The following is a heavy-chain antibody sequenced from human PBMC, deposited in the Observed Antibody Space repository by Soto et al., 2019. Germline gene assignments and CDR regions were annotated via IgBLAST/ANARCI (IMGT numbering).Heavy chain of an antibody. J-gene: IGHJ4*02. V-gene: IGHV1-69*02. D-gene: IGHD3-10*01. CDR1: GGTFSSYT. CDR2: IIPILGIA. CDR3: ARGYGSGSYYSVY. Sequence: SVKVSCKASGGTFSSYTISWVRQAPGQGLEWMGRIIPILGIANYAQKFQGRVTITADKSTSTAYMELSSLRSEDTAVYYCARGYGSGSYYSVYWGQGTLVTVSS.